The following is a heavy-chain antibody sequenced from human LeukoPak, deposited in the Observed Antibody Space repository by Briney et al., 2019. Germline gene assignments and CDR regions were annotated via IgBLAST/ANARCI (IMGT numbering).Heavy chain of an antibody. CDR1: GYSFSNYW. CDR2: IYPGDSDT. J-gene: IGHJ4*02. CDR3: ARPKGDRGYYGIFDS. V-gene: IGHV5-51*01. Sequence: GESLKISCKASGYSFSNYWIAWVRQMPGKGLEWMGIIYPGDSDTRYSPSFQGQVTISADKSITTVYLQWSSLKVSDTAMYYCARPKGDRGYYGIFDSWGQGTLVTVSS. D-gene: IGHD1-26*01.